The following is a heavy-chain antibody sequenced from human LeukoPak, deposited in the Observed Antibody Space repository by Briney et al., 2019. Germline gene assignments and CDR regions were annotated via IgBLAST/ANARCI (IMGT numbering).Heavy chain of an antibody. Sequence: PSETLSLTSTVSGGSISSGSYYWSWIRQPAGKGLEWIGRIYTSGSTNYNPSLKSRVTISVDTSKNQFSLKLSSVTAADTAVYYCARSGLYCSGGSCRNWFDPWGQGTLVTVSS. J-gene: IGHJ5*02. D-gene: IGHD2-15*01. CDR3: ARSGLYCSGGSCRNWFDP. V-gene: IGHV4-61*02. CDR2: IYTSGST. CDR1: GGSISSGSYY.